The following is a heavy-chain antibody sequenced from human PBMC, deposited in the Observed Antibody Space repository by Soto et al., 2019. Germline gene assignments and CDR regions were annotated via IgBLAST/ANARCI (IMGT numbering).Heavy chain of an antibody. Sequence: GGSLRLSCAASGFTVSGNYMSWVRQAPGKGLEWVSVIYSGGDAYYADSVKGRFTVSRDNSKNTLYLQMNSLRAEDTAVYYCACSSYGGGDGYFSYCGQGTLVTVSA. J-gene: IGHJ4*02. CDR2: IYSGGDA. CDR1: GFTVSGNY. CDR3: ACSSYGGGDGYFSY. D-gene: IGHD2-21*02. V-gene: IGHV3-53*01.